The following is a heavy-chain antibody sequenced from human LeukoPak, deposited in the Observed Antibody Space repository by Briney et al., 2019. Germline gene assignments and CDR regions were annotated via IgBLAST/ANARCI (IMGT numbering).Heavy chain of an antibody. J-gene: IGHJ4*02. V-gene: IGHV3-43*02. Sequence: GGSLRLSCTASGFTFDDYATHWVRQAPGKGLEWVSLISGDGGSTYYADSVKGRFTISRDNSKNSLYLQMNSLRTEDTALYYCAFRLPARYWGQGTLVTVSS. CDR1: GFTFDDYA. CDR2: ISGDGGST. CDR3: AFRLPARY. D-gene: IGHD2-15*01.